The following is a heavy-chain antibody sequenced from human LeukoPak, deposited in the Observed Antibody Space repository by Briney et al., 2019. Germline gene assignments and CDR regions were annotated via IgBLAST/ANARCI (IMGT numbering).Heavy chain of an antibody. J-gene: IGHJ4*02. CDR3: AKGVNGWNGVGFDY. V-gene: IGHV3-43D*03. Sequence: QAGGSLRLSCAASGFTFDDYAMHWVRQAPGKGLEWVSLISWDGRTTYYADSVKGRFTISRDNSKNSLYMQLNSLRTEDTALYYCAKGVNGWNGVGFDYWGQGTLVTVSS. D-gene: IGHD1-1*01. CDR1: GFTFDDYA. CDR2: ISWDGRTT.